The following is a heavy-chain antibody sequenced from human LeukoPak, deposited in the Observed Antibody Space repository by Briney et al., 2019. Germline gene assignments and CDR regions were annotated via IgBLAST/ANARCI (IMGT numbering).Heavy chain of an antibody. J-gene: IGHJ4*02. CDR2: ISAYNVNT. D-gene: IGHD3-22*01. CDR3: ARPYDSSGYYNYYLDY. Sequence: ASVKVSCKASGYILISYGIIWVPQAPGHGLEWMGWISAYNVNTNYAQKFQGRVTMTTDTSTSTAYMELRSLKSDDKTVYFCARPYDSSGYYNYYLDYWGQGTLVTVSS. CDR1: GYILISYG. V-gene: IGHV1-18*01.